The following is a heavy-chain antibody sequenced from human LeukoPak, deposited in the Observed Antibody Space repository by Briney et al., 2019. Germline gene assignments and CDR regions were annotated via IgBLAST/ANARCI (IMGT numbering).Heavy chain of an antibody. Sequence: PSQTLSLTCAVSGGSISSGGYSWSWIRQPPGKGLEWIGYIYHSGSTYYNPSLKSRVTISVDRSKNQFSLKLSSVTAADTAVYYCARVSGYSYGPDYWGQGTLVTVSS. V-gene: IGHV4-30-2*01. J-gene: IGHJ4*02. D-gene: IGHD5-18*01. CDR2: IYHSGST. CDR1: GGSISSGGYS. CDR3: ARVSGYSYGPDY.